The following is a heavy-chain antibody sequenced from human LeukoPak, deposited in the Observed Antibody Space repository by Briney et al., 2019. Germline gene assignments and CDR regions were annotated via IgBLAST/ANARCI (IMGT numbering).Heavy chain of an antibody. CDR2: IYYSGST. CDR3: ARFRRDSSSWPQGKIKRSDYFDY. CDR1: GGSISSSSYY. V-gene: IGHV4-39*07. J-gene: IGHJ4*02. D-gene: IGHD6-13*01. Sequence: SETLSLTCTVSGGSISSSSYYWGWIRQPPGKGLEWIGSIYYSGSTYYNPSLKSRVTISVDTSKNQFSLKLSSVTAADTAVYYCARFRRDSSSWPQGKIKRSDYFDYWGQGTLVTVSS.